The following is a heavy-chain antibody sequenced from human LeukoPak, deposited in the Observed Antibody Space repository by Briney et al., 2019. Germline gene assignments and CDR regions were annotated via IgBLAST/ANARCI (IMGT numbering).Heavy chain of an antibody. CDR2: INHDGSST. D-gene: IGHD3-10*01. CDR1: GFTFTTFW. J-gene: IGHJ5*02. CDR3: ARDYVSGSFGP. V-gene: IGHV3-74*01. Sequence: GGSLRLSCATSGFTFTTFWMHWVRQAPGKGLVWVSRINHDGSSTNYADSVKGRFTISRDNAKNTVYLQMNSLRAEDTAVYYCARDYVSGSFGPWGQGTLVTVSS.